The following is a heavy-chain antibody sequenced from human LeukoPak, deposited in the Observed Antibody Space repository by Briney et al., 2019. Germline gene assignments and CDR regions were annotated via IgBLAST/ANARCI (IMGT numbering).Heavy chain of an antibody. CDR3: ARDEATVTTTDAFDI. J-gene: IGHJ3*02. Sequence: PGGSLRLSCAASGFTFSSYAMHWVRQAPGKGLEWVAVISYDGSNKYYADSVKGRFTISRDNSKNTLYLQMNSLRAEDTAVYYCARDEATVTTTDAFDIWGQGTMVTVSS. V-gene: IGHV3-30*04. D-gene: IGHD4-17*01. CDR2: ISYDGSNK. CDR1: GFTFSSYA.